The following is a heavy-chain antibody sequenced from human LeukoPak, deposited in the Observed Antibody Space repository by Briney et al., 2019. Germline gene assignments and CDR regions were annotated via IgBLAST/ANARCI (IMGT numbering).Heavy chain of an antibody. CDR2: IIPIFGTA. CDR1: GGTFSSYA. CDR3: ARVLTAIDDYFDY. J-gene: IGHJ4*02. Sequence: ASVKVSCKASGGTFSSYAISWVRQAPGQGLEWMGGIIPIFGTANYAQKFQGRVTITADESTSTAYMELRSLRSDDTAVYYCARVLTAIDDYFDYWGQGTLVTVSS. D-gene: IGHD2-21*02. V-gene: IGHV1-69*13.